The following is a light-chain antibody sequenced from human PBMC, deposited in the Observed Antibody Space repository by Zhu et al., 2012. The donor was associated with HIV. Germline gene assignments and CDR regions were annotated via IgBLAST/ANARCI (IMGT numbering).Light chain of an antibody. CDR2: GAS. CDR3: QHLTLYPT. V-gene: IGKV1-9*01. Sequence: IRMTQSPSSFSASTGDRVTITCRASQGISNRLAWYHQKAGKAPKLLIYGASIVQTGVPSRFSGSGSGTEFTLTIGSLQPEDFATYFCQHLTLYPTFGGGSRVEIK. CDR1: QGISNR. J-gene: IGKJ4*01.